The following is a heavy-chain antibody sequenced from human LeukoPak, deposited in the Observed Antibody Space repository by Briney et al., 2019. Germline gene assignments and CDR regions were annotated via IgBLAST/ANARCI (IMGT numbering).Heavy chain of an antibody. V-gene: IGHV3-15*01. J-gene: IGHJ4*02. CDR2: IKSKTDGGTT. CDR1: GFAFSNAW. D-gene: IGHD5-12*01. Sequence: GGSLRLSCAASGFAFSNAWMSWVRQGPGKGLEWVGRIKSKTDGGTTDYAAPVKGRFTISRDDSKNTLYLQMNSLKTEGTAVYYCTTGGYGGQFDYWGQGTLVTVSS. CDR3: TTGGYGGQFDY.